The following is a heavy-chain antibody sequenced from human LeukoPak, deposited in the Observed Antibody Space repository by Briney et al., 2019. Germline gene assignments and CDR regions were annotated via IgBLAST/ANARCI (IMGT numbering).Heavy chain of an antibody. D-gene: IGHD6-13*01. CDR2: INQQDGSEK. Sequence: SGGSLRLSCAASGFTFSSYAMHWVRQAPGKGLEWVANINQQDGSEKYYVDSVKGRFTISRDNAKNSLYLQMNSLRAEDTAVYYCARKDSSSWYYFDYWGQGTLVTVSS. V-gene: IGHV3-7*01. J-gene: IGHJ4*02. CDR3: ARKDSSSWYYFDY. CDR1: GFTFSSYA.